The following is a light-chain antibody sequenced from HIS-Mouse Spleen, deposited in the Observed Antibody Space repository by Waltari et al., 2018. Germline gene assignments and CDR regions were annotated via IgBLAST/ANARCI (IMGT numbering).Light chain of an antibody. J-gene: IGLJ3*02. V-gene: IGLV1-47*01. CDR2: RNN. CDR3: AAWDDSLSGPV. Sequence: QSVLTQPPSASGTPGQRVPIPCSGSSSNIGSNYVYWYQQLPGTAPKLLIYRNNQRPSGVPARFSGSKSGTSASLAISGLRSEDEADYYCAAWDDSLSGPVFGGGTKLTVL. CDR1: SSNIGSNY.